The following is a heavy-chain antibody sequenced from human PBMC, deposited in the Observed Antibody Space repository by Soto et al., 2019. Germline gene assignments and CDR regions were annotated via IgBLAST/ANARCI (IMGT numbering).Heavy chain of an antibody. J-gene: IGHJ4*02. D-gene: IGHD6-13*01. V-gene: IGHV3-23*01. CDR3: AKSSVWYPYFDS. Sequence: EAQLLESGGDLVQPGGSLRLSCAASEFSFDDYAMSWVRQAPGKGLEWVSSITYTGVSTYYADSVKGRFTISRDNSRDTPFLQMNSLRAEDTAIYYCAKSSVWYPYFDSWGQGTLVTVSS. CDR2: ITYTGVST. CDR1: EFSFDDYA.